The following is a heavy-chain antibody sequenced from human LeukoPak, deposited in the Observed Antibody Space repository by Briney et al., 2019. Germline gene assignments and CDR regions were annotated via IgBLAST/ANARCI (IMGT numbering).Heavy chain of an antibody. CDR1: GFTFSSYG. CDR2: ISGSGGST. Sequence: GGSLRLSCAASGFTFSSYGMSWVRQAPGKGLEWVSAISGSGGSTYYADSVKGRFTISRDNSKNTLCLQMNSLRAEDTAVYYCAKGTPLRYFDWHPSHFDYWGQGTLVTVSS. J-gene: IGHJ4*02. CDR3: AKGTPLRYFDWHPSHFDY. V-gene: IGHV3-23*01. D-gene: IGHD3-9*01.